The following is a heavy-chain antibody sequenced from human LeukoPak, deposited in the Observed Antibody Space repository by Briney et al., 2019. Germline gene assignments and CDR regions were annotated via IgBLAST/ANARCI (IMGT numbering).Heavy chain of an antibody. Sequence: SVKVSCKASGYTFTGYYIHWVRQAPGQGLEWMGGIIPIFGTANYAQKFQGRVTITADESTSTAYMELSSLRSEDTAVYYCARGGRYTPFDPWGQGTLVTVSS. J-gene: IGHJ5*02. CDR1: GYTFTGYY. D-gene: IGHD1-14*01. V-gene: IGHV1-69*13. CDR3: ARGGRYTPFDP. CDR2: IIPIFGTA.